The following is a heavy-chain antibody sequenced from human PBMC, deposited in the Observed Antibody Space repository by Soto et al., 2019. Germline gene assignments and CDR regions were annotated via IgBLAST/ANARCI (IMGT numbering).Heavy chain of an antibody. CDR3: AHRATMTIFGLIIDSGIWFDP. CDR2: IYWDGDK. V-gene: IGHV2-5*02. D-gene: IGHD3-3*01. CDR1: GFSLSTSGAA. J-gene: IGHJ5*02. Sequence: QINLIESGPTLVNPTQTLTLTCTFSGFSLSTSGAAVGWVRQPPGRALEWLALIYWDGDKRYNASLGNRLTITKDTSMNQVVLTLTNVDPADTATYFCAHRATMTIFGLIIDSGIWFDPWGQGTRVIVSS.